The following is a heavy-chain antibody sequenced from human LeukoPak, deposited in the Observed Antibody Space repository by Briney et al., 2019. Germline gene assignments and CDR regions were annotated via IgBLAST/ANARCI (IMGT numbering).Heavy chain of an antibody. J-gene: IGHJ3*02. V-gene: IGHV3-21*01. D-gene: IGHD5-12*01. CDR1: GFTFSSYS. CDR2: ISRSSSYI. CDR3: ARDHSSSARGYSGYDSAFDI. Sequence: GGSLRLSCAASGFTFSSYSMNWVRQAPGKGLEWVSSISRSSSYIYYADSVKGRFTISRDNAKNSLYLQMNSLRAEDTAVYYCARDHSSSARGYSGYDSAFDIWGQGTMVTVSS.